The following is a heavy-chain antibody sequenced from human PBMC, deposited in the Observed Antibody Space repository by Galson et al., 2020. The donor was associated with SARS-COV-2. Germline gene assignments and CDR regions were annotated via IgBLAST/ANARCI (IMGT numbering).Heavy chain of an antibody. CDR1: GFTFSSYG. CDR2: ISYDGSNK. V-gene: IGHV3-30*18. J-gene: IGHJ3*02. CDR3: AKDQTGGRRRPIDAFDI. Sequence: GGSLRLSCPPSGFTFSSYGMHWVRQAPGKGLEWVAVISYDGSNKYYADSVKGRFTISRDNSKNTLYLQMNSLRAEDTAVYYCAKDQTGGRRRPIDAFDIWGQGTMVTVS. D-gene: IGHD1-1*01.